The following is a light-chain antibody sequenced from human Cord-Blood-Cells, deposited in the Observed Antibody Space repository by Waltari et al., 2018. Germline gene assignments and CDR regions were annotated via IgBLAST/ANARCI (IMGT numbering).Light chain of an antibody. Sequence: QSALTQPRSVSGSPGQSVTISCTGTSSDVGGYNYVSWYQQHPAKAPKLMIYDVSTRPSAVSNPCSRSNSGNTATLTISEVQDEDEDDYYCSSYTNTITYVFGAGTKLTVL. CDR2: DVS. CDR1: SSDVGGYNY. CDR3: SSYTNTITYV. V-gene: IGLV2-14*01. J-gene: IGLJ1*01.